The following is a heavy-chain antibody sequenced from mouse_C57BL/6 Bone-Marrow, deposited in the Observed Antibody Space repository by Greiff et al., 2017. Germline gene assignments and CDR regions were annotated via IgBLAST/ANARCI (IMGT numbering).Heavy chain of an antibody. CDR3: AREGDTDGSSYRGFFYY. CDR2: IDPSDSYT. Sequence: QVQLQQPGAELVRPGTSVKLSCKASGYTFTSYWMHWVKQRPGQGLEWIGVIDPSDSYTNYNQKFKGKATLTVDTSSSTAYMQLSSLTSEDSAVYYCAREGDTDGSSYRGFFYYRGQGTTPTVSS. V-gene: IGHV1-59*01. J-gene: IGHJ2*01. D-gene: IGHD1-1*01. CDR1: GYTFTSYW.